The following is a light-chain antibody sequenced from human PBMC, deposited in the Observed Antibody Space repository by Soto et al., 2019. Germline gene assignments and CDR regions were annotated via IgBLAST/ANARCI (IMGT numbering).Light chain of an antibody. Sequence: EIVLTQSPDTLSLSPGERATLSCRDSQSVSNDFLAWYQQKPGQAPRLLIYGASTRATDVPDRFSGSGSGADFTLSISRLEPEDFAVYYCQQYGSSPPRTFGQGTKVDIK. CDR1: QSVSNDF. CDR3: QQYGSSPPRT. V-gene: IGKV3-20*01. CDR2: GAS. J-gene: IGKJ1*01.